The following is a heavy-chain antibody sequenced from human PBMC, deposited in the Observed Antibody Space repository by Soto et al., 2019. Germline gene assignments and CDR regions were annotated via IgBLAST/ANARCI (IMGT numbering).Heavy chain of an antibody. CDR3: ATSMIRGPFAY. J-gene: IGHJ4*02. CDR1: GDSITDYY. CDR2: IYNSGTT. D-gene: IGHD3-10*01. V-gene: IGHV4-59*01. Sequence: QVQLQESGPGLVKPSETLSLTCTVSGDSITDYYWSWIRQPPGKGLEWIGNIYNSGTTKYNPSLQSRVTISVDTSKNQFSLTLSSVTAADTAVFYCATSMIRGPFAYWGQGTLVTVSS.